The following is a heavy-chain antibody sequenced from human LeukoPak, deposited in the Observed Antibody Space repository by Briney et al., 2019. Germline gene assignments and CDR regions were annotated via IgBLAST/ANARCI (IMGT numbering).Heavy chain of an antibody. CDR3: ASEGRYCSNTHCYGSPY. Sequence: GASVKVSCKASGYMSTNYYIHWVRQAPGQGLDYMGRVDPTGVTTTYPQKFQGRVTMTRDTSTGAVYMELRSLTSEDTAVYFCASEGRYCSNTHCYGSPYWGQGTLVTVSS. CDR1: GYMSTNYY. CDR2: VDPTGVTT. D-gene: IGHD2-2*01. V-gene: IGHV1-46*01. J-gene: IGHJ4*02.